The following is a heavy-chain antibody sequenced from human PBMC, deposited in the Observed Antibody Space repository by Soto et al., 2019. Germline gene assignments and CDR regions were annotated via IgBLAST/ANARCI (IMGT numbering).Heavy chain of an antibody. CDR1: GYTFTSHG. J-gene: IGHJ4*02. D-gene: IGHD3-16*01. CDR2: ISAHNGNT. V-gene: IGHV1-18*01. CDR3: ARENVNSKSWYVVDY. Sequence: VQLVQSGAEVKKPGASVKVSCKASGYTFTSHGINWVRRAPGQGLEWMGWISAHNGNTKYAEKFQGRTTVATETSTSTAYMELRSLRSDDTAVYYCARENVNSKSWYVVDYWGQGTLVTVSS.